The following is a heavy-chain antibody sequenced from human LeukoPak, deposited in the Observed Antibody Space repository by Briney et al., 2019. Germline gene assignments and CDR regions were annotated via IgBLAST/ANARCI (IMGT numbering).Heavy chain of an antibody. J-gene: IGHJ4*02. CDR1: GFTFSSNY. V-gene: IGHV3-66*01. D-gene: IGHD3-22*01. Sequence: GGSLRLSCAASGFTFSSNYMRWVRQAPGKGLEWVSVIYSGGSTYYSDSVKGRCTISRDNSKNTLYLQMNSLIAEDKDVENCASLSPTNYYDSSGFYWGQGTLVTVSS. CDR3: ASLSPTNYYDSSGFY. CDR2: IYSGGST.